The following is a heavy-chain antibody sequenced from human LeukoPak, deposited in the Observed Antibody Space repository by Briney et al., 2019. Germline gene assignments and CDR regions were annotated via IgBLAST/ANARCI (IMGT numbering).Heavy chain of an antibody. D-gene: IGHD1-20*01. Sequence: QPGRSLRLSCAASGFTFSSYGMHWVRQAPGKGLEWVAVISYDGSNKYYADSVKGRFTISRDNSKNSLYLQMNSLRAEDTAVYYCARDPPFIIGTTFFDYWGQGTLVTVSS. V-gene: IGHV3-30*03. CDR1: GFTFSSYG. CDR2: ISYDGSNK. CDR3: ARDPPFIIGTTFFDY. J-gene: IGHJ4*02.